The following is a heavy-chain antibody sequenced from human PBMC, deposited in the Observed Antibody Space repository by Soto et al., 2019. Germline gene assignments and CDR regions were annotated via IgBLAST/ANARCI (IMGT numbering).Heavy chain of an antibody. CDR3: ARGRGRYSSGWSWFDP. Sequence: SETLSLTCGVSGGTIRIPDWCTCVRQPPGKGLEWIGEIFQSGSTNYTPSLESRVTISVDKSKNQFSLTLTSVTAADTAVYFCARGRGRYSSGWSWFDPWGQGILVTVSS. CDR2: IFQSGST. V-gene: IGHV4-4*02. D-gene: IGHD6-19*01. J-gene: IGHJ5*02. CDR1: GGTIRIPDW.